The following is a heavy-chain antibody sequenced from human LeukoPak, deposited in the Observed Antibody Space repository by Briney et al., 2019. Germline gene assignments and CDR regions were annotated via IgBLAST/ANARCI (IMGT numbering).Heavy chain of an antibody. Sequence: GGSLRLSCAASGFTFSSYWMYWVRQAPAKGLVWVSRINSDGKTTNYADSVKGRFTISRDNAKNTLYLQMNSLRAEDTAVYYCARDITLTRGGRSDYWGQGTLVTVSA. J-gene: IGHJ4*02. V-gene: IGHV3-74*01. CDR1: GFTFSSYW. CDR3: ARDITLTRGGRSDY. D-gene: IGHD3-10*01. CDR2: INSDGKTT.